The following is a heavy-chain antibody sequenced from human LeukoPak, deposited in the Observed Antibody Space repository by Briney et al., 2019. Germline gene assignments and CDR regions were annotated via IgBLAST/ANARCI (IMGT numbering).Heavy chain of an antibody. Sequence: SETLSLTCTVSGASISSYYWSWIRQSPGKGLEWIGFIYYSGNTNYNPSLRSRVTISIDTSKNQFSLKLTSVTPADTAVYYCARHRNAVGDHGGLGYWGQGTLVTVSS. J-gene: IGHJ4*02. V-gene: IGHV4-59*01. D-gene: IGHD3/OR15-3a*01. CDR1: GASISSYY. CDR3: ARHRNAVGDHGGLGY. CDR2: IYYSGNT.